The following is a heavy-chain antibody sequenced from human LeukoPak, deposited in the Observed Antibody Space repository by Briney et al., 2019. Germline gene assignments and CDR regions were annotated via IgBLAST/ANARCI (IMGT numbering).Heavy chain of an antibody. CDR2: INHSGST. Sequence: SESLSLTCTVSGGSISGSSYYWGWIRQPPGKGLEWIGEINHSGSTNYNPSLKSRVTISVDTSKNQFSLKLSSVTAADTAVYYCARLSRRWLPTRAFDIWGQGTMVTVSS. J-gene: IGHJ3*02. D-gene: IGHD5-24*01. V-gene: IGHV4-39*07. CDR1: GGSISGSSYY. CDR3: ARLSRRWLPTRAFDI.